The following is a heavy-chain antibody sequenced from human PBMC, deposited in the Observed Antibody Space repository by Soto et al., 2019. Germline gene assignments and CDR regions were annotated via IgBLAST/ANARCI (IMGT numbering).Heavy chain of an antibody. CDR3: ASGWELQGSFSYYYGMDV. V-gene: IGHV4-34*01. J-gene: IGHJ6*02. D-gene: IGHD1-26*01. CDR2: INHSGST. CDR1: GGSFSGYY. Sequence: KPSETLSLTCAVYGGSFSGYYWSWIRQPPGKGLEWIGEINHSGSTNYNPSLKSRVTISVDTSKNQSSLKLSSVTAADTAVYYCASGWELQGSFSYYYGMDVWGQGTTVTVSS.